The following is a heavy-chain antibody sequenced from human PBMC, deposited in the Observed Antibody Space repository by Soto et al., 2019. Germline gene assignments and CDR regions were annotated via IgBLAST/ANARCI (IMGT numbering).Heavy chain of an antibody. D-gene: IGHD5-12*01. Sequence: GGSLRLSCAASGFTFSDYYMSWIRQAPGKGLEWVSYISSSGSTIYYADSVKGRLTISRDNAKNSLYLQMNSLRAEDTAVYYCARDRYSGYDFYDAFDIWGQGTMVTVSS. CDR2: ISSSGSTI. V-gene: IGHV3-11*01. CDR1: GFTFSDYY. J-gene: IGHJ3*02. CDR3: ARDRYSGYDFYDAFDI.